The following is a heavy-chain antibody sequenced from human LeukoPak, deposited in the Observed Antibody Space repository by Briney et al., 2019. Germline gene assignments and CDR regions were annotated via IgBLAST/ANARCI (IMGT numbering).Heavy chain of an antibody. CDR3: ARDRVYLGREDAFDI. D-gene: IGHD7-27*01. J-gene: IGHJ3*02. Sequence: GGSLRLSCVASGFTFSNFAMNWVRQAPGKGLEWISYISASSSSMYYADSVKGRFTISRDNSKNTLYLHMNSLRAEDTAVYYCARDRVYLGREDAFDIWGQGTMVTVSS. CDR2: ISASSSSM. V-gene: IGHV3-48*01. CDR1: GFTFSNFA.